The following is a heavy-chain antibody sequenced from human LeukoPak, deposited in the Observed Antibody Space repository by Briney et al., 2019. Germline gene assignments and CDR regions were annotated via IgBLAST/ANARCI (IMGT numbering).Heavy chain of an antibody. CDR1: GGSISSYY. D-gene: IGHD3-10*01. CDR2: IYYSGGT. J-gene: IGHJ4*02. V-gene: IGHV4-59*01. CDR3: ARVGTYGSGSYLSWLDY. Sequence: SETLSLTCTVSGGSISSYYWSWIRQPPGKGLEWIGYIYYSGGTNYNPSLKSRVTISVDTSKNQFSLKLSSVTAADTAVYYCARVGTYGSGSYLSWLDYWGQGTLVTVSS.